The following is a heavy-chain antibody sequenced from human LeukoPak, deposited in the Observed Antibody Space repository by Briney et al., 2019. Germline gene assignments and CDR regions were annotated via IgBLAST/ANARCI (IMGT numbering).Heavy chain of an antibody. V-gene: IGHV4-34*01. J-gene: IGHJ5*02. Sequence: SETLSLTCAVYGGSFSGYYWSWIRQPPGKGLEWIGEIYHSGSTNYNPSLKSRVTISVDTSKNQFSLKLSSVTAADTAVYYCARAAGITIFGVVIPNWFDPWGQGTLVTVSS. CDR1: GGSFSGYY. D-gene: IGHD3-3*01. CDR2: IYHSGST. CDR3: ARAAGITIFGVVIPNWFDP.